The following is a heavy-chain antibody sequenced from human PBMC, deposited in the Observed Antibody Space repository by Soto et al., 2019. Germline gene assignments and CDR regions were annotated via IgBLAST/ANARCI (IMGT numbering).Heavy chain of an antibody. CDR3: AKFTANWFDP. J-gene: IGHJ5*02. CDR2: ISGSGGGT. D-gene: IGHD3-16*01. CDR1: GFTFSSYA. V-gene: IGHV3-23*01. Sequence: GGSLRLSCSASGFTFSSYAMSWVRQAPGKGLEWVSAISGSGGGTYYADSVKGRFTISRDNSKNTLYLQMNSLRAEDTAVYYCAKFTANWFDPWGQGTLVTVSS.